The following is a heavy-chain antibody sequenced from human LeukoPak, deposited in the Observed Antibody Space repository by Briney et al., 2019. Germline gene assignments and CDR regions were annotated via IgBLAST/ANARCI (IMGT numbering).Heavy chain of an antibody. D-gene: IGHD5-12*01. CDR3: ARDREARYFDL. J-gene: IGHJ2*01. CDR1: GGSFSGYY. V-gene: IGHV4-34*01. Sequence: PSETLSLTCAVYGGSFSGYYWSWIRQPPGKGLEWIGEINHSGSTNYNPSLKSRVTISVDTSKNQFSLKLSSVTAADTAVYYCARDREARYFDLWGRGTLVTVSS. CDR2: INHSGST.